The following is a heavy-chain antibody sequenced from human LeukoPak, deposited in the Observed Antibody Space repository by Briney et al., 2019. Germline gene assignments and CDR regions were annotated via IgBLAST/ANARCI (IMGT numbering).Heavy chain of an antibody. V-gene: IGHV3-33*01. J-gene: IGHJ3*02. Sequence: PGGSLRLSCAASGFTFSSYRMHWVRQAPGKGLEWVAVIWYDGSNKYYADSVKGRFTISRDNSKNTLYLQMNSLRAEDTAVYYCARSPIAAPYAFDIWGQGTMVTVSS. CDR2: IWYDGSNK. CDR1: GFTFSSYR. D-gene: IGHD6-13*01. CDR3: ARSPIAAPYAFDI.